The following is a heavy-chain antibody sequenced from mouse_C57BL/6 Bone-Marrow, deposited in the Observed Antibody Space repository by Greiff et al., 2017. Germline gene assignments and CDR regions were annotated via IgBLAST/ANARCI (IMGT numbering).Heavy chain of an antibody. Sequence: EVKVVESGGGLVQPGGSLKLSCAASGFTFSDYGMAWVRQAPRKGPAWVAFISNLAYSIYYADTVTGRFTISRENAKNTLYLEMSSLRSEDTAMYYCARHPYYYGSSYWYFDVWGTGTTVTVSS. D-gene: IGHD1-1*01. V-gene: IGHV5-15*01. J-gene: IGHJ1*03. CDR3: ARHPYYYGSSYWYFDV. CDR2: ISNLAYSI. CDR1: GFTFSDYG.